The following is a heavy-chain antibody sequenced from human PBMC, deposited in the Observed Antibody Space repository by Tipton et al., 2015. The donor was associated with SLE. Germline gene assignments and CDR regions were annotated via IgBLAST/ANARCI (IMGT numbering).Heavy chain of an antibody. CDR2: IYYSGST. CDR1: GGSISSSSYY. V-gene: IGHV4-39*07. CDR3: AREPRGIMGSSSGAFDI. J-gene: IGHJ3*02. D-gene: IGHD6-6*01. Sequence: TLSLTCTVSGGSISSSSYYWGWIRQPPGKGLEWIGSIYYSGSTYYNPSLKSRVTISVDTSKNQFSLKLSSVTAADTAVYYCAREPRGIMGSSSGAFDIWGQGTMVTVSS.